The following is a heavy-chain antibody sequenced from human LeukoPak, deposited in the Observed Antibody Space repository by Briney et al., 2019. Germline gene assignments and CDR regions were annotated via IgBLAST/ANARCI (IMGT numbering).Heavy chain of an antibody. J-gene: IGHJ6*03. CDR3: ARTEESGYSYDYFGYYYYMDV. D-gene: IGHD5-18*01. CDR2: IYYSGST. V-gene: IGHV4-59*01. CDR1: GGSFSGYY. Sequence: SETLSLTCAVYGGSFSGYYWSWIRQLPGKGLEWIGYIYYSGSTSYNPSLKSRVTISVDTSKNKFSLKLSSVTAADTAVYYCARTEESGYSYDYFGYYYYMDVWGKGTTVTVSS.